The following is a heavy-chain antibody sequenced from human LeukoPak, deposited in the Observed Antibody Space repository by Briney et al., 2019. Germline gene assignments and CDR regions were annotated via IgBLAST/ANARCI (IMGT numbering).Heavy chain of an antibody. CDR1: GFTFSSYW. J-gene: IGHJ4*02. CDR2: IKLDVSET. CDR3: ARGVHSSGWYTVDYFDY. D-gene: IGHD6-19*01. V-gene: IGHV3-7*01. Sequence: GGSLRLSCAASGFTFSSYWMTWVRQAPGKGLEWVANIKLDVSETYYVDSVKGRFTISRDNTKNSLYLQMNSLRAEDTAVYYCARGVHSSGWYTVDYFDYWGQGTLVTVSS.